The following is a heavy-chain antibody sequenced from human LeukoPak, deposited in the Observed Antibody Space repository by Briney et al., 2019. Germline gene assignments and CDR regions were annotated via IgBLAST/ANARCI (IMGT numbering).Heavy chain of an antibody. CDR3: ARSSDCSGGSCRPYYYGMDV. D-gene: IGHD2-15*01. V-gene: IGHV3-66*02. CDR1: GFTVSSNY. J-gene: IGHJ6*02. Sequence: GGSLRLSCAASGFTVSSNYMSWVRQAPGKGLEWVSVIYSGGSTYYADSVKGRFTISRDNSKNKLYLQMNSLRAEDTAVYYCARSSDCSGGSCRPYYYGMDVWGQGTTVTVSS. CDR2: IYSGGST.